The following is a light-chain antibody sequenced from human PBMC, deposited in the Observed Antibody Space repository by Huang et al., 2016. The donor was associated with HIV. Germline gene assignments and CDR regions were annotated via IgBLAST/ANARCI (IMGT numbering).Light chain of an antibody. CDR3: QQSYSTLLFT. V-gene: IGKV1-39*01. CDR1: QSIKKY. Sequence: DIQMTQSPSSLSASVGVRVTITCRASQSIKKYLNWYQQKPGKAPKLLIYGASCLQSGVPSRFSGSVSGTDFTLTISSLQPEDFATYYCQQSYSTLLFTFGPGTKVDI. J-gene: IGKJ3*01. CDR2: GAS.